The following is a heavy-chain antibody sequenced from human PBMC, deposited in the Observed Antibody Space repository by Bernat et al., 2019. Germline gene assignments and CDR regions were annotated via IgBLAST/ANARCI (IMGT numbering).Heavy chain of an antibody. CDR1: GGSISSYY. CDR2: IYYSGST. CDR3: ARDRGAGHAFDI. Sequence: QVQLQELGPGLVKPSETLSLTCTVSGGSISSYYWSWIRQPPGKGLEWIGYIYYSGSTNYNPSLKSRVTISVDTSKNQFSLKLSSVTAADTAVYYCARDRGAGHAFDIWGQGTMVTVSS. D-gene: IGHD1-26*01. V-gene: IGHV4-59*01. J-gene: IGHJ3*02.